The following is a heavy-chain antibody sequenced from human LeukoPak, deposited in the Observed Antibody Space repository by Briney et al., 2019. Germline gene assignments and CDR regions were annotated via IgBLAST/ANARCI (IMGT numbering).Heavy chain of an antibody. J-gene: IGHJ3*02. CDR1: GYSFSSGYY. V-gene: IGHV4-38-2*02. Sequence: SETLSLTCTVSGYSFSSGYYWGWVRQPPGKGLEWIGSIHHSGSTYNNPSLKSRVTISVDTSKKQVSLKLSSVTAADTAVYYCARHGLGDRSSMAVAKDAFDIWGQGTMVTVSS. D-gene: IGHD6-19*01. CDR3: ARHGLGDRSSMAVAKDAFDI. CDR2: IHHSGST.